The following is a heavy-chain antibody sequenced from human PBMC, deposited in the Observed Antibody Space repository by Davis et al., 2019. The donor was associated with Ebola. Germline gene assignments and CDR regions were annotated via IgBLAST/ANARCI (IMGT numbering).Heavy chain of an antibody. V-gene: IGHV3-66*01. J-gene: IGHJ4*02. CDR3: ARDSRTYYDFWSGYAAFDY. CDR2: IYSGGST. Sequence: GESLKISCAASGFTVSSNYMSWVRQAPGKGLEWVSVIYSGGSTYYADSVKGRFTISRDNSKNTLYLQMNSLRAEDTAVYYCARDSRTYYDFWSGYAAFDYWGQGTLVTVSS. D-gene: IGHD3-3*01. CDR1: GFTVSSNY.